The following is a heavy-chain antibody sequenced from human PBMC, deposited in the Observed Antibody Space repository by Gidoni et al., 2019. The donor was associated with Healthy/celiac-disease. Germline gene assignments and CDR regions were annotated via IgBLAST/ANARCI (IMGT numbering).Heavy chain of an antibody. D-gene: IGHD3-22*01. CDR2: INPNSGGT. CDR3: AREYYDSSGETFDAFDI. V-gene: IGHV1-2*02. J-gene: IGHJ3*02. CDR1: GYTFTGYY. Sequence: QVQLVQSGAEVKKPGASVKVPCKASGYTFTGYYMHWVRQAPGQGLEWMGWINPNSGGTNYAQKFQGRVTMTRDTSISTAYMELSRLRSDDTAVYYCAREYYDSSGETFDAFDIWGQGTMVTVSS.